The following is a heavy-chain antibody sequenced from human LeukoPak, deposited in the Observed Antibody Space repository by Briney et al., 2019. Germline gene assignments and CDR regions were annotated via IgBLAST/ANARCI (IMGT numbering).Heavy chain of an antibody. J-gene: IGHJ4*02. Sequence: SETLSLTCAVYGGSFTIYSWTWIRQPPGKSLEWVGEISPSGNTQYNPSLKSRVTISLDASKSRFYLKLNSVTAADTAVYYCARRVRSADYRLDYWGQGTLVTVSS. CDR3: ARRVRSADYRLDY. CDR1: GGSFTIYS. CDR2: ISPSGNT. D-gene: IGHD4-11*01. V-gene: IGHV4-34*01.